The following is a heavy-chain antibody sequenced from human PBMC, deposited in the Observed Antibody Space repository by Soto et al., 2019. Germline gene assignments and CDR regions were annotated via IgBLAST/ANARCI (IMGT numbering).Heavy chain of an antibody. J-gene: IGHJ4*02. Sequence: SETLSLTCAVYGGSFSGYYWSWIRQPPGKGLEWIGEINHSGSTNYNPSLKSRVTISVDTSKNQFSLKLSSVTAADTAVYYCARGIAVDYWGQGTLVTVSS. D-gene: IGHD6-19*01. CDR1: GGSFSGYY. V-gene: IGHV4-34*01. CDR3: ARGIAVDY. CDR2: INHSGST.